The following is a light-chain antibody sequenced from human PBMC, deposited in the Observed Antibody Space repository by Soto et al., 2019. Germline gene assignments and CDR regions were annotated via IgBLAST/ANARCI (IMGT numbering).Light chain of an antibody. V-gene: IGKV3-15*01. CDR3: HQYNNWPRT. CDR1: QSVSSN. Sequence: EIVMTQSPATLPVSPGDRATLSCRASQSVSSNLAWYQHKPGQAPRLLIYGASTRATGIPARFSGSGSGTEFTLTISSLQSEDLAVYYCHQYNNWPRTFGQGTKVDIK. CDR2: GAS. J-gene: IGKJ1*01.